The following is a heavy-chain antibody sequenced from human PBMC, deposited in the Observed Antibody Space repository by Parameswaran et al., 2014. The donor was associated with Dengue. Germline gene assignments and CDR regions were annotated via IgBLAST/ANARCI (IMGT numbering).Heavy chain of an antibody. J-gene: IGHJ5*02. CDR3: ARGEVSWDLDLWSGPQSFNWLDP. CDR2: INTKTGNP. D-gene: IGHD3-3*01. Sequence: WVRQAPGQGLEWMGWINTKTGNPTYAQGFTGRFVFSLDTSVSTAYLQISSLKAEDTAVYYCARGEVSWDLDLWSGPQSFNWLDPWGQGTLVTVSS. V-gene: IGHV7-4-1*02.